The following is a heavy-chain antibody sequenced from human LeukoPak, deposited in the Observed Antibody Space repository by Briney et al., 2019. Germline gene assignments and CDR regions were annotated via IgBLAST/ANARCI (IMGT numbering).Heavy chain of an antibody. CDR1: GYSISSGYY. V-gene: IGHV4-38-2*01. Sequence: SETLSLTCAVSGYSISSGYYWGWIRQPPGKGLEWIGSIYHSGSTYYNPSLKSRVTISVDTSKNQFSLKLSSVTAADTAVYYCASHGYRGVNYWGQGTLVTVSS. D-gene: IGHD3-10*01. J-gene: IGHJ4*02. CDR3: ASHGYRGVNY. CDR2: IYHSGST.